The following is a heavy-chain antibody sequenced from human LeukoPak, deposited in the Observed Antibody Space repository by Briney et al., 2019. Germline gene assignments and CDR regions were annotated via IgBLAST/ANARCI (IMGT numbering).Heavy chain of an antibody. D-gene: IGHD3-16*01. V-gene: IGHV3-64D*06. CDR3: LKEGDYGYYLDD. J-gene: IGHJ4*02. Sequence: PGGSLRLSCSAFGFTFSSYAMDWVRQAPGKGLEYVSTISSNGGSTYYADSVKGRFTIYSHDSKNTLYLRMSSQRPEDTAVYYCLKEGDYGYYLDDWGQGTLVTVSS. CDR2: ISSNGGST. CDR1: GFTFSSYA.